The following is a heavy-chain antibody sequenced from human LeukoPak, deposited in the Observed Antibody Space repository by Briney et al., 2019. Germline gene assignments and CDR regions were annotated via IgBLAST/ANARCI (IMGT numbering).Heavy chain of an antibody. Sequence: ASVKVSYKASGYTFTTYAITWVRQAPGQGLEWMGWISTYSGNTNYAQKLQGRVTMTTDTSTSTAYMELRSLRSDDTAVYHCASFSPTTVTFDYWGQGTLVTISS. CDR3: ASFSPTTVTFDY. CDR1: GYTFTTYA. V-gene: IGHV1-18*01. CDR2: ISTYSGNT. J-gene: IGHJ4*02. D-gene: IGHD1-1*01.